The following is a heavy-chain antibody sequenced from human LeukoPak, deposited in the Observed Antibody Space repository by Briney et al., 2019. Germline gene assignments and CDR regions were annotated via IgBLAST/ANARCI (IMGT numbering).Heavy chain of an antibody. CDR3: ARDRYYYDSSGYYSRRYFDY. CDR1: GFTFSSYA. Sequence: GGSLRLSCAVSGFTFSSYAMHWVRQAPGKGLEYVSAISYNGRGTHYAHSVKGRFTISRDNAKNSLYLQMNSLRAEDTAVYYCARDRYYYDSSGYYSRRYFDYWGQGTLVTVSS. J-gene: IGHJ4*02. V-gene: IGHV3-64*01. D-gene: IGHD3-22*01. CDR2: ISYNGRGT.